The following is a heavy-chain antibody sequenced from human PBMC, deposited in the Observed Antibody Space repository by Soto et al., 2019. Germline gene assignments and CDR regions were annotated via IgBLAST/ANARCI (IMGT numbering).Heavy chain of an antibody. J-gene: IGHJ4*02. V-gene: IGHV4-31*11. Sequence: QVQLQESGPGLVKPSQTLSLTCVVSGASISSGGYYWSWIRQHPGKGLEWIGYVYYSGSTYYNPSLKSRVTISVDTSKNQISLRLSSVTAADTAVYYCAREKGAMADFWGQGILVTVSP. CDR1: GASISSGGYY. CDR2: VYYSGST. D-gene: IGHD5-18*01. CDR3: AREKGAMADF.